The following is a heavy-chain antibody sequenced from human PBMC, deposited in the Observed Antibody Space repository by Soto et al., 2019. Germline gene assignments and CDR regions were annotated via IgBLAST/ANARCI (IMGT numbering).Heavy chain of an antibody. Sequence: QVQLQQWGAGLLKPSETLSLTCAVYGGSFSGYYWSWIRQPPGGGLEWIGEINHRGSTNYNPSLKSRVAISVDASKNQFSLKLNSVTAADTAVYYCARAHYPPASRDENFDYWGQGARVTVSS. CDR3: ARAHYPPASRDENFDY. V-gene: IGHV4-34*01. J-gene: IGHJ4*02. CDR2: INHRGST. CDR1: GGSFSGYY. D-gene: IGHD1-26*01.